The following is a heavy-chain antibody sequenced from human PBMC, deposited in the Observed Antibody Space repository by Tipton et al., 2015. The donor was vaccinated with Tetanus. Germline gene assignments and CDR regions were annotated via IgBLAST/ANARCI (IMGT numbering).Heavy chain of an antibody. CDR3: AREDYFDISAFDI. CDR2: IDYNGST. D-gene: IGHD2/OR15-2a*01. J-gene: IGHJ3*02. CDR1: GGSISCYY. V-gene: IGHV4-59*01. Sequence: TLSLTCTISGGSISCYYWAWIRQTPGKGLEWIGYIDYNGSTKHNPSLRSRVTLSLDTSKNQISMRLTSVTAADTAVYYCAREDYFDISAFDIWGQGTMVTVSS.